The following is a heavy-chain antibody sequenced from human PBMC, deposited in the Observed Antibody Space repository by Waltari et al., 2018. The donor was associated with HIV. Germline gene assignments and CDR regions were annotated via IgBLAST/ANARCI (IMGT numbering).Heavy chain of an antibody. Sequence: QLHLQESGPGLVKPSETLSLRCIVSGGSISRSSYYWGWVRQPPGKSLGWIGSVYSSGTTYYVPSCGGRFTVWGDMSNNYFSLKLRSVTAADTAVYYCATTGWFGGQYDHGGMDVWGRGTTVTVSS. CDR1: GGSISRSSYY. V-gene: IGHV4-39*07. CDR2: VYSSGTT. CDR3: ATTGWFGGQYDHGGMDV. J-gene: IGHJ6*02. D-gene: IGHD3-10*01.